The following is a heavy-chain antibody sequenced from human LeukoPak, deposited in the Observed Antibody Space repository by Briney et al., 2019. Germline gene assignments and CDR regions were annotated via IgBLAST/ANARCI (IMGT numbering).Heavy chain of an antibody. CDR1: RFTFSSYE. J-gene: IGHJ4*02. CDR3: ARDDYGGLDY. Sequence: GGSLRLSCAASRFTFSSYEMNWVRQAPGKGLEWVSSISSSSSYIYYADSVKGRFTISRDNAKSSLYLQMNSLRAEDTAMYYCARDDYGGLDYRGQGTLVTVSS. D-gene: IGHD4-23*01. CDR2: ISSSSSYI. V-gene: IGHV3-21*01.